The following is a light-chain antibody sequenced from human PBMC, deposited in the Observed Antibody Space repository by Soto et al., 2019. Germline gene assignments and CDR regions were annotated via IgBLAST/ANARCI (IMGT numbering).Light chain of an antibody. V-gene: IGLV6-57*04. Sequence: NFMLTQPHSVSESPGKTVTISCTRSSGSIASNYVQWYQQRPGSAPTTVIYEDNQRPSGVPDRFSGSIDSSSNSASLTISGLKPEDEADYYCQSYDRSIVVFGGGTKLTVL. J-gene: IGLJ2*01. CDR2: EDN. CDR1: SGSIASNY. CDR3: QSYDRSIVV.